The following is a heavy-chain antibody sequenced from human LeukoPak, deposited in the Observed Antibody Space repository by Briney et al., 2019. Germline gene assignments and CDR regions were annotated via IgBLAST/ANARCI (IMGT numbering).Heavy chain of an antibody. Sequence: GASVKVSCKASGYTFTSYGISWVRQAPGQGLEWMGWINPNSGGTNYAQKFQGRVTMTRDTSIGTAYMELSRLRSDDTAVYYCARDYRRGIDYWGQGTLVTVSS. CDR3: ARDYRRGIDY. CDR1: GYTFTSYG. J-gene: IGHJ4*02. V-gene: IGHV1-2*02. D-gene: IGHD1-14*01. CDR2: INPNSGGT.